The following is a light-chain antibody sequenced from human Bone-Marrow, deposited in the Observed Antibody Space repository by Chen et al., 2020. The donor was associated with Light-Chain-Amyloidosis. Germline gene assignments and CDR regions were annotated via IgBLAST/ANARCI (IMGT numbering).Light chain of an antibody. V-gene: IGKV1-27*01. CDR1: QGIASY. Sequence: DIQMTQSPSSLSASVGDRVTITCRASQGIASYLAWYQQKPGKVPKLLIYAATTLQSGVPSRFSGSGSGADFTLTISSMQPEEVATYYCQNYNRAPRAFGQGTKVEI. J-gene: IGKJ1*01. CDR3: QNYNRAPRA. CDR2: AAT.